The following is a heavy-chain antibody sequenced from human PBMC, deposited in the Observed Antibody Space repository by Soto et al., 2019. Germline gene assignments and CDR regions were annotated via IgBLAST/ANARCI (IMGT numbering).Heavy chain of an antibody. J-gene: IGHJ4*02. V-gene: IGHV3-30-3*01. D-gene: IGHD1-26*01. CDR2: ISYDGSIK. Sequence: QVQLVESGGGVVQPGTSLRLSCAASGFTFSTYALHWFRQAPGKGLEWVAVISYDGSIKYNADSVKGRFTISRDDSKNTLFLQMNNLRPDDTALYYCARGRWEPLPDYWGQGTLVTVSS. CDR3: ARGRWEPLPDY. CDR1: GFTFSTYA.